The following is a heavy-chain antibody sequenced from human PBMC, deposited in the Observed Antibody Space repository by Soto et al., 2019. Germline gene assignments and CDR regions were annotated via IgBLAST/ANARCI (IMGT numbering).Heavy chain of an antibody. J-gene: IGHJ4*02. CDR1: GRTFLISA. D-gene: IGHD1-26*01. CDR3: ARGKEWEQPANHYDFDY. V-gene: IGHV1-69*06. Sequence: QVQLVQSGAEVKTPGSSVRVSCKTAGRTFLISAIDWVRQAPGQGLEWMGGIIPILGTIHIAQNFQGRVNFTADRSTRTAYMDLSGLGAEDTATYFCARGKEWEQPANHYDFDYGGQGSQVIVSS. CDR2: IIPILGTI.